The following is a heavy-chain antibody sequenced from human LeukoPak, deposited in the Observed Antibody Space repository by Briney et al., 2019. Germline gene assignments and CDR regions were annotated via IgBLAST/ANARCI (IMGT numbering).Heavy chain of an antibody. CDR1: GYTFTSYD. J-gene: IGHJ4*02. Sequence: ASVKVSCKASGYTFTSYDINWVRQATGQGLEWMGWMNPNSGNTGYAQKFQGRVTITRNTSISTAYMELSSLRSEDTAVYYCARWAGDCSSTSCPGDYWGQGTPVTVSS. CDR2: MNPNSGNT. CDR3: ARWAGDCSSTSCPGDY. V-gene: IGHV1-8*03. D-gene: IGHD2-2*01.